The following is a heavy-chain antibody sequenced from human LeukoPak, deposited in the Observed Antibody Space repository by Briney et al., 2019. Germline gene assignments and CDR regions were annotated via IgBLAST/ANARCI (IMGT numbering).Heavy chain of an antibody. Sequence: SETLSLTCAVYGGSFSGYYWSWIRQPPGKGLEWIGEINHSGSTNYNPSLKNRVTISVDTSKNQFSLKLSSVTAADTAIYYCARLVAVAAEDYWGQGTLVTVSS. CDR1: GGSFSGYY. V-gene: IGHV4-34*01. CDR3: ARLVAVAAEDY. J-gene: IGHJ4*02. D-gene: IGHD6-19*01. CDR2: INHSGST.